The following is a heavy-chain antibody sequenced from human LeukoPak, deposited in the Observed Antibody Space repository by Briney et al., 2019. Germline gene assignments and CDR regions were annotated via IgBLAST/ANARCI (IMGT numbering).Heavy chain of an antibody. D-gene: IGHD4-17*01. CDR3: ARQVYGDYVDY. CDR1: GGSISSYY. CDR2: IYYSGST. V-gene: IGHV4-59*01. Sequence: SETLSLTCTVSGGSISSYYWSWIRQPPGKGLEWIGYIYYSGSTNYNPSLKSRVTISVDTSKNQFSLKLSSVTAADTAVYYCARQVYGDYVDYWGQGTLVTVSS. J-gene: IGHJ4*02.